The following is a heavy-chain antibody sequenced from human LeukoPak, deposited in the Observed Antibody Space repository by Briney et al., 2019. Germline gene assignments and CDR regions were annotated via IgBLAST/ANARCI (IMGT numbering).Heavy chain of an antibody. Sequence: GGSLRLSCAASGFTFSSYAIHWVRQAPGKGLEWVAVISYDGSNKYYADSVKGRFTISRDNSKYTLSLQMNSLRVDDTAIYYCARGGYSSGWRNYFDCWGQGTLVTVSS. CDR3: ARGGYSSGWRNYFDC. J-gene: IGHJ4*02. D-gene: IGHD6-19*01. CDR1: GFTFSSYA. V-gene: IGHV3-30-3*01. CDR2: ISYDGSNK.